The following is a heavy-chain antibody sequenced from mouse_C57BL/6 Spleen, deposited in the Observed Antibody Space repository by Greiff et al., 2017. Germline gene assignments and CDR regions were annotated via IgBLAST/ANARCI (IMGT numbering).Heavy chain of an antibody. D-gene: IGHD2-10*01. V-gene: IGHV1-26*01. CDR2: INPNNGGT. CDR1: GYTFTDYY. J-gene: IGHJ4*01. CDR3: ARGAYSRAMDY. Sequence: VQLQQSGPELVKPGASVKISCKASGYTFTDYYMNWVKQSHGKSLEWIGDINPNNGGTSYNQKFKGKATLTVDKSSSTAYMELRSLTSEDSAVYYCARGAYSRAMDYWGQGTSVTVSS.